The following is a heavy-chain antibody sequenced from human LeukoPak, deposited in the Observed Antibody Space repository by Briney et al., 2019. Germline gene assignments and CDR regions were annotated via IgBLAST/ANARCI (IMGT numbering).Heavy chain of an antibody. J-gene: IGHJ4*02. Sequence: GGSLRLSCAASGFTVSSNYMSWVRQAPGKGLEWVSVIYSGGSTYYADSVKGRFTISRDNSKNTLYLQMNSLRAEDTAVYYCAKDSSGYSTSLDYWGQGTLVTVSS. D-gene: IGHD3-22*01. V-gene: IGHV3-53*01. CDR1: GFTVSSNY. CDR2: IYSGGST. CDR3: AKDSSGYSTSLDY.